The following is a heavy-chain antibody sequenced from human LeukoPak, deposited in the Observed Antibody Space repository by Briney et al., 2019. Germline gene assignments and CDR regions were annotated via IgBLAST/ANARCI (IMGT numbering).Heavy chain of an antibody. V-gene: IGHV1-2*02. CDR3: ARDGAYCGGDSYFDP. Sequence: GASVKVSCKASGYTFTGYYMHWVRQAPGQGLEWMGWINPNSGGTNYAQKFQGRVTMTRDTSISTAYMELSRLRSDDTAVYYCARDGAYCGGDSYFDPWGQGTLVTVSS. D-gene: IGHD2-21*02. J-gene: IGHJ5*02. CDR1: GYTFTGYY. CDR2: INPNSGGT.